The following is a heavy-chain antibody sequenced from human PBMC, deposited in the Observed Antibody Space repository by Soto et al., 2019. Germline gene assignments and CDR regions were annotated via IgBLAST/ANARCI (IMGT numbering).Heavy chain of an antibody. CDR1: GGSISSNKG. CDR2: IYHIGST. V-gene: IGHV4-4*02. D-gene: IGHD2-2*01. Sequence: NPXESLSLTCAVYGGSISSNKGWSWFRQPPGKGLEWIGEIYHIGSTNYNPSLKSRVTISLDKSKNQFSLKLTSVTAADSAVYYCARDDHLVVVPTSLGAMDVWGQGTTVPVSS. CDR3: ARDDHLVVVPTSLGAMDV. J-gene: IGHJ6*02.